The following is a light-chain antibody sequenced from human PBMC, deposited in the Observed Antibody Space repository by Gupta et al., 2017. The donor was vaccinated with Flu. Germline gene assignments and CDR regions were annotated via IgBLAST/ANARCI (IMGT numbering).Light chain of an antibody. CDR1: QDISNY. Sequence: ITCQASQDISNYLNWYQQKPGKAPKLLIYDVSKLEAGVPSRFSGRESGTDFTLTIISLQPEDFATYYCQQYHSLPFTFGGGTKVDIK. J-gene: IGKJ4*01. V-gene: IGKV1-33*01. CDR2: DVS. CDR3: QQYHSLPFT.